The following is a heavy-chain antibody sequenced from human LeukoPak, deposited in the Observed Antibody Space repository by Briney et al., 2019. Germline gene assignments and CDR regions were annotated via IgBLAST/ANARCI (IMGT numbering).Heavy chain of an antibody. Sequence: ASVKVSCKASGYAFTSYDINWVRQATGQGLEWMGYMNPNSGSTGSAQKFQGRVTMTRDTSIGTAYMELSSLRSEDTAVYYCATELRHQDYWGQGTLVTVSS. CDR1: GYAFTSYD. V-gene: IGHV1-8*01. J-gene: IGHJ4*02. CDR3: ATELRHQDY. D-gene: IGHD1-1*01. CDR2: MNPNSGST.